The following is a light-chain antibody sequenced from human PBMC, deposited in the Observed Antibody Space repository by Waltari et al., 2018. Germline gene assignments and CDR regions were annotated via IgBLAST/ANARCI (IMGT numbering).Light chain of an antibody. CDR2: AAS. V-gene: IGKV3-20*01. CDR1: QSVRKY. CDR3: QNHERLPAT. Sequence: EVVLTQSPGPLSLSPGERATLSCRSSQSVRKYLAWYQQRPGQAPRLLIYAASTRATGIPDRFSGSGSGTDFSLTISRLEPEDFAVYYCQNHERLPATFGQGTKVEIK. J-gene: IGKJ1*01.